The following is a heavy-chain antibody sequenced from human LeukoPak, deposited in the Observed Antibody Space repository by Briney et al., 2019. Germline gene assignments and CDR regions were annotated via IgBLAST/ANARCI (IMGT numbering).Heavy chain of an antibody. CDR2: IGGSDGRT. V-gene: IGHV3-23*01. J-gene: IGHJ6*03. CDR1: GFTFSTYA. D-gene: IGHD3-22*01. Sequence: QPGGSLRLSCAASGFTFSTYAMSWVRQAPGKGLEWVSLIGGSDGRTRYADSVKGRFTISRDNSENTLYLEMNSLRAEDTAVYYCAKDSSSYDWGYMDVWGKGTTVTISS. CDR3: AKDSSSYDWGYMDV.